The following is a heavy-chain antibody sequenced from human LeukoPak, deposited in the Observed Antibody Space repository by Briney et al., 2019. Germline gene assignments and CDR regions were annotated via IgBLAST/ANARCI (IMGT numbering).Heavy chain of an antibody. J-gene: IGHJ4*02. CDR3: ASTATYGSGPKWLIY. D-gene: IGHD3-10*01. CDR1: GGSFSGYY. V-gene: IGHV4-34*01. CDR2: INHSGST. Sequence: SETLSLTCAVSGGSFSGYYWSWIRQPPGKGLEWIGEINHSGSTNYNPSPKSRVTISVDTSKNQFSLKLSSVTAADTAVYYCASTATYGSGPKWLIYWGQGTLVTVSS.